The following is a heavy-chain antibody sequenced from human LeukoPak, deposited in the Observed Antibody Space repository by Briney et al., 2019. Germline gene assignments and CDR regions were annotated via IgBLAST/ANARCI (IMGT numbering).Heavy chain of an antibody. CDR1: GFTFSSYE. CDR3: ARVRIQLDY. CDR2: ISSSGSTI. D-gene: IGHD5-18*01. V-gene: IGHV3-48*03. Sequence: GGSLRLSRAASGFTFSSYEMNWVRQGPGKGLEWVSYISSSGSTIYYADSVKGRFTISRDNAKNSLYLQMNSLRAEDTAVYYCARVRIQLDYWGQGTLVTVSS. J-gene: IGHJ4*02.